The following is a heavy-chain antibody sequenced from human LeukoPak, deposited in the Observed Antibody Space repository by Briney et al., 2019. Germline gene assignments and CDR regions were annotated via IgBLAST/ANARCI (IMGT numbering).Heavy chain of an antibody. CDR3: ARGSATPALGYCSGGSCYGPDH. D-gene: IGHD2-15*01. CDR2: ISGSGGST. V-gene: IGHV3-23*01. J-gene: IGHJ4*02. Sequence: PGGSLRLSCAASGFTFSNYAMSWVRQAPGKGLEWVSAISGSGGSTYYADSVKGRFTISRDNSKNTLYLQMNSLRAEDTAVYYCARGSATPALGYCSGGSCYGPDHWGQGTLVTVSS. CDR1: GFTFSNYA.